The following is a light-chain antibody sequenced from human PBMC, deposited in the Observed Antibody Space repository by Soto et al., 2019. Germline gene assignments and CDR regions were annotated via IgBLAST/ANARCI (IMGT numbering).Light chain of an antibody. CDR3: LQHNTSPLT. Sequence: DIQMTESPSSLSASVGDRVTSTCRASEGIRNDLGWYQQKPGKAPQRLTYAASSLQSGVPSRFSGSGSGTEFSLTISRLQPEDFATYYCLQHNTSPLTFGGGTKVEIK. CDR1: EGIRND. CDR2: AAS. V-gene: IGKV1-17*01. J-gene: IGKJ4*01.